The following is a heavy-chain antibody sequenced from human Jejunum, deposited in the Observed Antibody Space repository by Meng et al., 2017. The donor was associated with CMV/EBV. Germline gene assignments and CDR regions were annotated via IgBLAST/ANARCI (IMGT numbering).Heavy chain of an antibody. CDR1: VRRCRCY. D-gene: IGHD2-8*02. V-gene: IGHV4-39*01. CDR3: ARGVLEVSNYYYGMDV. CDR2: IYYSGTT. Sequence: VRRCRCYLAWLRQPPGKGLEWIGSIYYSGTTFYNPSLKSRVTISGDMSNNQFSLTLSSLTAADTAVFYCARGVLEVSNYYYGMDVWGQGTTVTVSS. J-gene: IGHJ6*02.